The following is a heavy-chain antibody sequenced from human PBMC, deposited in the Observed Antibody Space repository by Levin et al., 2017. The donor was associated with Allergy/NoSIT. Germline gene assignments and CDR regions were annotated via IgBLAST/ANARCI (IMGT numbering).Heavy chain of an antibody. CDR1: GFTFSSYG. Sequence: HPGGSLRLSCAASGFTFSSYGMHWVRQAPGKGLEWVAVISYDGSNKYYADSVKGRFTISRDNSKNTLYLQMNSLRAEDTAVYYCANMGYSSGNSLEIGTPHYGMDGWGQGTTVTVSS. V-gene: IGHV3-30*18. CDR3: ANMGYSSGNSLEIGTPHYGMDG. J-gene: IGHJ6*02. CDR2: ISYDGSNK. D-gene: IGHD6-19*01.